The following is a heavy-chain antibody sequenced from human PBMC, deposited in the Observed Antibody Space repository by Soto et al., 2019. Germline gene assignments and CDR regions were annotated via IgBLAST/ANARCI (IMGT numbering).Heavy chain of an antibody. D-gene: IGHD1-1*01. Sequence: GGSLRLSCAASGFTFSSCAMGWVRQAPGKGLEWVSDIIDSGASTYYADSVQGRFTISRDNSKSTLYLQMNSLRVEDTALYYFGRGDNWSDEASDYWGQGTLVTVSS. V-gene: IGHV3-23*01. CDR2: IIDSGAST. CDR1: GFTFSSCA. J-gene: IGHJ4*02. CDR3: GRGDNWSDEASDY.